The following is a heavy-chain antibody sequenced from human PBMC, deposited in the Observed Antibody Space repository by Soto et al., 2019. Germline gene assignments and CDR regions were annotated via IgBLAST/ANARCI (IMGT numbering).Heavy chain of an antibody. D-gene: IGHD2-15*01. CDR3: ARFGLGLDIVVVVAADDAFDI. CDR1: GYTFTSYA. V-gene: IGHV1-3*01. Sequence: ASVKVSCKASGYTFTSYAMHWVRRAPGQRLEWMGWINAGNGNTKYSQKFQGRVTITRDTSASTAYMELSSLRSEDTAVYYCARFGLGLDIVVVVAADDAFDIWGQGTMVTVSS. CDR2: INAGNGNT. J-gene: IGHJ3*02.